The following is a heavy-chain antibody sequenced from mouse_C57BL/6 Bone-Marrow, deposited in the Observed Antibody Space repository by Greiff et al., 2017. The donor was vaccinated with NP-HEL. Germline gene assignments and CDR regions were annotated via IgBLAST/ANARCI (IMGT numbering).Heavy chain of an antibody. D-gene: IGHD1-1*01. V-gene: IGHV14-1*01. Sequence: VQLKQSGAELVRPGASVELSCTASGFNIKDYYMHWVKQRPEQGLEWIGRIDPEDGDTEYAPKFQGKATMTADTSSNTAYLQLSSLTSEDTAVYYCTTSPTVVATRVDYWGQGTTLTVSS. J-gene: IGHJ2*01. CDR1: GFNIKDYY. CDR2: IDPEDGDT. CDR3: TTSPTVVATRVDY.